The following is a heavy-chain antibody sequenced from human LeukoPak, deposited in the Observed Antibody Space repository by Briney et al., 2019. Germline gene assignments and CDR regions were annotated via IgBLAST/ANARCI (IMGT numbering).Heavy chain of an antibody. CDR3: ARPWPRQFDY. CDR2: MNPNSCNT. CDR1: GYTFTSYD. J-gene: IGHJ4*02. V-gene: IGHV1-8*01. Sequence: ASVKVSCKASGYTFTSYDINWVRQATGQGREGMGWMNPNSCNTGYAQKFQGRVTITTNTSITTAYLELSSLSSEATAVYYSARPWPRQFDYWGQGTLVTVSS.